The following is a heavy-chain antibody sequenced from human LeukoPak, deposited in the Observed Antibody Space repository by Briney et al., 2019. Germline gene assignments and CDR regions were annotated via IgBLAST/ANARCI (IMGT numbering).Heavy chain of an antibody. Sequence: ASVKVSCKASGYTFTSYDINWVRQATGQGLEWMGWMNPNSGNTGYAQKFQGRVTMTRNTSISTAYMEPSSLRSEDTAVYYCARVHMIYCSGGSCPFYYWGQGTLVTVSS. CDR3: ARVHMIYCSGGSCPFYY. J-gene: IGHJ4*02. V-gene: IGHV1-8*01. CDR1: GYTFTSYD. D-gene: IGHD2-15*01. CDR2: MNPNSGNT.